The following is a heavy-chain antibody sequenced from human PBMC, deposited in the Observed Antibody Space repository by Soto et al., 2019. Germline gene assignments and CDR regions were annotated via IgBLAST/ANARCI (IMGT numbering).Heavy chain of an antibody. Sequence: GASVKVSCKVSGYTFTSYGISWVRQAPGQGLEWMGWISAYNGNTNYAKKLQGRVTMTTDTSTSTAYMELRSLRSDDTAVYYCARDMMYSSGHYYYYGMDIWGQGTTVTVSS. D-gene: IGHD6-19*01. CDR2: ISAYNGNT. J-gene: IGHJ6*02. CDR1: GYTFTSYG. V-gene: IGHV1-18*01. CDR3: ARDMMYSSGHYYYYGMDI.